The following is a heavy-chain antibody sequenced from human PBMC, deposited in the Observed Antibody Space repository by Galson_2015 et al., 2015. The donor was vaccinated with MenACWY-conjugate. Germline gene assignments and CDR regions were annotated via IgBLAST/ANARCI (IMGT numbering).Heavy chain of an antibody. CDR1: GFIFNAYG. V-gene: IGHV3-74*01. CDR3: AKSRGVFYYFDS. CDR2: INPGGSTT. Sequence: SLRLSCAASGFIFNAYGLNWVRQAPGKGLVWLSHINPGGSTTTYADSVKDRFTISRDNAKNPLYLQMNSLRPDDTGVFYCAKSRGVFYYFDSWGQGTTVTVSS. D-gene: IGHD2/OR15-2a*01. J-gene: IGHJ4*03.